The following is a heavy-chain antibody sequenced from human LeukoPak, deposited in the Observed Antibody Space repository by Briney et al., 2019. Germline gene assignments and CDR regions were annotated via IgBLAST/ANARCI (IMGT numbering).Heavy chain of an antibody. CDR3: AKDPTHYRVWDDYDSTVLSY. D-gene: IGHD3-22*01. V-gene: IGHV1-69*13. Sequence: SVKVSCKASGYTFTGQYMHWVRQAPGQGLEWMGGIIPIFGTANYAQKFQGRVTITADESTSTAYMGLSSLRSEDTAVYYCAKDPTHYRVWDDYDSTVLSYWGQGTLVTVSS. CDR1: GYTFTGQY. CDR2: IIPIFGTA. J-gene: IGHJ4*02.